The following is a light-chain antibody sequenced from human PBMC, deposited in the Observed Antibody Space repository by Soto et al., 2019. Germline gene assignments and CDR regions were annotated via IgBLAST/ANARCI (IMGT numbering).Light chain of an antibody. V-gene: IGKV3-20*01. Sequence: DIVLTQSPATLSVSPGERATLSCRASQSVSDTLAWYQQKPGQAPRLLIHGASSRATGIPDRFSGSGSGTDFTLTISRLEPEDFAVYYCQQYGSSPGTFGQGTKVDIK. J-gene: IGKJ1*01. CDR2: GAS. CDR3: QQYGSSPGT. CDR1: QSVSDT.